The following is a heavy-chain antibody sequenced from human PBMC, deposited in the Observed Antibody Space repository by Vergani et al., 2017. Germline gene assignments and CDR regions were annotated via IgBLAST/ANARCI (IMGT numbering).Heavy chain of an antibody. Sequence: QVQLQQWGAGLLKPSETLSLTCAVYGGSFSGYYWSWIRQPPGKGLEWIGEINHSGSTNYSPSLKSRVTISVDTSKNQFSLKLSSVTAADTAVYYCARSAGSKGDNWFDPWGQGTLVTVSS. V-gene: IGHV4-34*01. CDR2: INHSGST. CDR3: ARSAGSKGDNWFDP. D-gene: IGHD1-26*01. J-gene: IGHJ5*02. CDR1: GGSFSGYY.